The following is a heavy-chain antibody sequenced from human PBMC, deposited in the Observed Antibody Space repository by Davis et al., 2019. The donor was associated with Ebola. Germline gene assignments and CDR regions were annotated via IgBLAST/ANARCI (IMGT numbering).Heavy chain of an antibody. D-gene: IGHD3-22*01. CDR1: GGSMSRNY. Sequence: SETLSLTCTVSGGSMSRNYWSWIRQPPGKGLEWIGYMHYSGNRKYNPSLKSRVTISVDVSKNQLSLRLSSVTAADTAVYYCARGIYESIGYYRPEWYFDLWGRGTLVTVSS. J-gene: IGHJ2*01. CDR3: ARGIYESIGYYRPEWYFDL. V-gene: IGHV4-59*08. CDR2: MHYSGNR.